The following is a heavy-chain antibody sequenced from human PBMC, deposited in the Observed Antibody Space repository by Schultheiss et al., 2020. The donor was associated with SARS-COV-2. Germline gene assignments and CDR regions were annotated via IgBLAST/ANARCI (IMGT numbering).Heavy chain of an antibody. Sequence: GGSLRLSCAASGFTFSSYAMSWVRQAPGKGLEWVSAISDSGGSTYYADSVKGRFTISRDNSKNTLYLQMNSLRAEDTAVYYCAKDPNPYSSSWSYYMDVWGKGTTVTVSS. J-gene: IGHJ6*03. CDR3: AKDPNPYSSSWSYYMDV. V-gene: IGHV3-23*01. CDR2: ISDSGGST. D-gene: IGHD6-13*01. CDR1: GFTFSSYA.